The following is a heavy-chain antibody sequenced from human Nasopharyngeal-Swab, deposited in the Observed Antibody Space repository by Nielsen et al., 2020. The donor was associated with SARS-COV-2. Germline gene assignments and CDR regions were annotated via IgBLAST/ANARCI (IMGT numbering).Heavy chain of an antibody. D-gene: IGHD3-22*01. Sequence: VRQAPGKGLEWVSVIYSGGSTYYADSVKGRFTISRDNSKNTPYLQMNSLRAEDTAVYYCAREGTTYYYDSSGYYSEYYFDYWGQGTLVTVSS. J-gene: IGHJ4*02. CDR2: IYSGGST. V-gene: IGHV3-53*01. CDR3: AREGTTYYYDSSGYYSEYYFDY.